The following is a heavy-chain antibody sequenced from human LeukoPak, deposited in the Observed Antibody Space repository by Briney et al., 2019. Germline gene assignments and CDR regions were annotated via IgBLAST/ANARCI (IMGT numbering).Heavy chain of an antibody. CDR2: IQNDESRT. CDR1: GFAFSAYG. D-gene: IGHD1-26*01. CDR3: ARDLTSEWELLN. V-gene: IGHV3-30*02. Sequence: GGSLRLSCAASGFAFSAYGMHWVRQAPGKGLEWVAYIQNDESRTHYTDSVKGRFTISRDISKRTLYLQMNSLRAEDTAVYYCARDLTSEWELLNWGQGTLVTVSS. J-gene: IGHJ4*02.